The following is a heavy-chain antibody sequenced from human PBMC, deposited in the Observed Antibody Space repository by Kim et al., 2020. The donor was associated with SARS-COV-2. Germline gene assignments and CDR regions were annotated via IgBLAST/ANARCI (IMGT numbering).Heavy chain of an antibody. CDR1: GFPFKNFG. D-gene: IGHD6-13*01. J-gene: IGHJ4*02. CDR2: VSTSGGNT. CDR3: ARGSSGWYYSY. Sequence: GGSLRLSCAASGFPFKNFGLAWVRQAPGKGLEWVSSVSTSGGNTNYADSVKGRFTISRDNSKNTVYLQMNSLRAEDTAIYFCARGSSGWYYSYWGQGTLVTVSS. V-gene: IGHV3-23*01.